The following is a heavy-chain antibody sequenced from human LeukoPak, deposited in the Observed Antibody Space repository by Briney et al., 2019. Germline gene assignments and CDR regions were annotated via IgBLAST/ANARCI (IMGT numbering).Heavy chain of an antibody. J-gene: IGHJ4*02. CDR3: ARRAGAYSHPYDY. CDR1: GFTFSSYW. V-gene: IGHV3-21*04. Sequence: PGGSLGLSCAASGFTFSSYWMSWVRQAPGKGLEWVSSISSSSTYINYADSVKGRFTISRDNAKNSLYLQMNSLRAEDTAVYYCARRAGAYSHPYDYWGQGTLVTVSS. D-gene: IGHD4/OR15-4a*01. CDR2: ISSSSTYI.